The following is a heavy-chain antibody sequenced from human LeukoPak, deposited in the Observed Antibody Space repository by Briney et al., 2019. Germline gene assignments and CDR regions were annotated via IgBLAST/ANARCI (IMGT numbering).Heavy chain of an antibody. D-gene: IGHD3-10*01. CDR1: GFSFSTYG. V-gene: IGHV3-23*01. Sequence: PGGTLRLSCAVSGFSFSTYGMSWVRQAPGKGLEWVSGISGSGASTYYADSVKGRFTISRDNSKNTLYLQMNSLRAEDTAVYYCAKDRQITMVRGVIDYWGQGTLVTVSS. CDR2: ISGSGAST. J-gene: IGHJ4*02. CDR3: AKDRQITMVRGVIDY.